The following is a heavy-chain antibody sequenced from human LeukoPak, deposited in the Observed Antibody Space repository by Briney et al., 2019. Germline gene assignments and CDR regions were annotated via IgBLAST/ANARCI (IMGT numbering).Heavy chain of an antibody. J-gene: IGHJ4*02. CDR2: INPNSGGT. Sequence: ASVKVSCKASGYTFTGYYLHWVRQAPGQGLEWMGWINPNSGGTNFAQKFQDWVTLTRDTSISTAYMELSRLRSDDTAVYYCARGPYDSGTYLHYWGQGTLVTVSS. D-gene: IGHD3-22*01. CDR3: ARGPYDSGTYLHY. CDR1: GYTFTGYY. V-gene: IGHV1-2*04.